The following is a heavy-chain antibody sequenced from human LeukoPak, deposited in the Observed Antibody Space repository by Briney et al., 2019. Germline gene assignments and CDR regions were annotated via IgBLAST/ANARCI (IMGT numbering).Heavy chain of an antibody. Sequence: GGSLRLSCEVSGFTVTSNYMSWVRQAPGKGLEWVSVVYPGGFTDHADSVKGRFTISRDTSKNTVYFQMNNLRAEDTAVYYCTIGGVIWRRDVWGQGTTVAVSS. V-gene: IGHV3-66*01. CDR2: VYPGGFT. D-gene: IGHD3-10*01. CDR1: GFTVTSNY. J-gene: IGHJ6*02. CDR3: TIGGVIWRRDV.